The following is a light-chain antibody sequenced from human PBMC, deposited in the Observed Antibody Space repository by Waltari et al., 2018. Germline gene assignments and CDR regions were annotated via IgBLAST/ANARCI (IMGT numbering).Light chain of an antibody. CDR3: SSYININTPRVV. J-gene: IGLJ2*01. CDR2: EVS. V-gene: IGLV2-14*01. CDR1: SSDVGGYNY. Sequence: QSALTQPASVSGSPGQSITISCTGTSSDVGGYNYVSWYQQHPGKAPKLMIHEVSNRPSGVSTRFSGSKSGDTASLTISGLQAEDEADYYCSSYININTPRVVFGGGTKLTVL.